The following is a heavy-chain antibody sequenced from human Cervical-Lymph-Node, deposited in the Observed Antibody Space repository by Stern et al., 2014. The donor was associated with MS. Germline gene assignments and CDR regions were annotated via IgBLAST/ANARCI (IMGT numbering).Heavy chain of an antibody. J-gene: IGHJ4*02. V-gene: IGHV1-18*01. CDR3: ARASDSSRWIYFFDY. D-gene: IGHD6-13*01. Sequence: VQLLQSGAEVKKPGASVKVSCKASGYTFTSHGISWVRQAPGQGLEWMGWISANNGDTNYAQKLQGRVTMTTDTSTNSVYMELRSLRSDDTAVYYCARASDSSRWIYFFDYWGQGTLVTVSS. CDR1: GYTFTSHG. CDR2: ISANNGDT.